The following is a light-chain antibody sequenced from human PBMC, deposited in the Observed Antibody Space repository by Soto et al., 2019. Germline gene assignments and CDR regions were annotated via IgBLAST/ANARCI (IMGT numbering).Light chain of an antibody. Sequence: LTQARSVSGAPGQSVTISCTGTSSDIGNYNYVSWYQQYPGKAPKLIIYDVSKRPSGIPDRFFGSKFGNTASLTISGLQAEDEADYYCCSYAGSFIFVFGTGTKVTVL. CDR1: SSDIGNYNY. V-gene: IGLV2-11*01. CDR3: CSYAGSFIFV. CDR2: DVS. J-gene: IGLJ1*01.